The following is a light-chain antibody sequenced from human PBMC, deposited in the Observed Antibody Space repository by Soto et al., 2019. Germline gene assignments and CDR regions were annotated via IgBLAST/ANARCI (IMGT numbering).Light chain of an antibody. Sequence: AIQLTQSPSSLSASVGDRVIITCRASQGIDAALAWYHHKPGNAPMLLIYDASTVEAGVPSRFSGSGSGTDFTLTISSLQPEDFATYYCQQSNNHPISFGQGTRLEIK. CDR3: QQSNNHPIS. CDR1: QGIDAA. V-gene: IGKV1D-13*01. CDR2: DAS. J-gene: IGKJ5*01.